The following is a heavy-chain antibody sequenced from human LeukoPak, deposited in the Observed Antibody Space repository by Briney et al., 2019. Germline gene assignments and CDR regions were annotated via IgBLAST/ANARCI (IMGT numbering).Heavy chain of an antibody. D-gene: IGHD6-19*01. Sequence: PSETLSLTCTVSGDSISSGTHFWSWIRRHPGKGLEWIGYIYHSGSTYYNPSLKSRVTISVDRSKNQFSLKLSSVTAADTAVYYCARSIAVAGTRAFDIWGQGTMVTVSS. CDR1: GDSISSGTHF. J-gene: IGHJ3*02. CDR2: IYHSGST. V-gene: IGHV4-30-2*01. CDR3: ARSIAVAGTRAFDI.